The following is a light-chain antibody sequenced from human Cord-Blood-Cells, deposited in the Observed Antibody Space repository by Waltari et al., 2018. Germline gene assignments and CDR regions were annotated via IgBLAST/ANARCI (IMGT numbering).Light chain of an antibody. Sequence: QSALTQPASVSGSPGQSITISCTGTSSDVGGYNYFPWYPQHPGKAPKLMLYDVSNRPSGVSNRFAGSKSDNTASLTISGLQAEDEADYYCSSYTSSSTVFGTGTKVTVL. J-gene: IGLJ1*01. CDR2: DVS. CDR1: SSDVGGYNY. CDR3: SSYTSSSTV. V-gene: IGLV2-14*01.